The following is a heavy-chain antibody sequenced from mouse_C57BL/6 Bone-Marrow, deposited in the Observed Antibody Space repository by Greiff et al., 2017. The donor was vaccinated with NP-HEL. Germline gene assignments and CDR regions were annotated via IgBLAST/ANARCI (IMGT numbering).Heavy chain of an antibody. D-gene: IGHD2-13*01. CDR2: IDPNSGGT. Sequence: QVQLQQPGAELVKPGASVKLSCKASGYTFTSYWMHWVKQRPGRGLEWIGRIDPNSGGTKYNEKFKSKATLTVDKPSSTAYMQLSSLTSEDSAVYYCARVEDGDRWGNWYFDVWGTGTTVTVSS. CDR1: GYTFTSYW. CDR3: ARVEDGDRWGNWYFDV. J-gene: IGHJ1*03. V-gene: IGHV1-72*01.